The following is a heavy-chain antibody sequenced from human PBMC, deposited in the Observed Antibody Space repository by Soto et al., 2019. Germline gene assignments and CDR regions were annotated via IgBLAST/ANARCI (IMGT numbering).Heavy chain of an antibody. CDR1: GYTFTSYG. D-gene: IGHD6-6*01. J-gene: IGHJ1*01. CDR2: ISAYNGNT. V-gene: IGHV1-18*01. Sequence: ASVKVSSKASGYTFTSYGISWVRQAPGQGLEWMGWISAYNGNTNYAQKLQGRVTMTTDTSTSTAYMELRSLRSDDTAVYYCAREYRAARPEYFQHWGQGTLVTVSS. CDR3: AREYRAARPEYFQH.